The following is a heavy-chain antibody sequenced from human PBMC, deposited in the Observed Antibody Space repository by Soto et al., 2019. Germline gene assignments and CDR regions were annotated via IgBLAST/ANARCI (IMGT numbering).Heavy chain of an antibody. J-gene: IGHJ4*02. CDR2: ISSNGGST. Sequence: GGSLRLSCSASGFTFSSYAMHWVRQAPGKGLEYVSAISSNGGSTYYADSVKGRSTISRDNSKNTLYLQMSSLRAEDTAVYYCVKELAPVATILNFDYWGQGTLVTVSS. CDR1: GFTFSSYA. V-gene: IGHV3-64D*06. D-gene: IGHD5-12*01. CDR3: VKELAPVATILNFDY.